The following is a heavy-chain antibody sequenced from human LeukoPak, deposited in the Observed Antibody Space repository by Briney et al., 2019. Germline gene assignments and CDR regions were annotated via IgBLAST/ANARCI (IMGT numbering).Heavy chain of an antibody. Sequence: GGSLRLSCAASGFTFSNYAMSWVRQAPRKGLEWVSAISGSGGSAYYADSVKGRFTISRDNSKNTLYLQMNSLRAEDTAVYYCAKLRDTAMVHFDYWGQGTLVTVSS. V-gene: IGHV3-23*01. CDR2: ISGSGGSA. CDR3: AKLRDTAMVHFDY. D-gene: IGHD5-18*01. CDR1: GFTFSNYA. J-gene: IGHJ4*02.